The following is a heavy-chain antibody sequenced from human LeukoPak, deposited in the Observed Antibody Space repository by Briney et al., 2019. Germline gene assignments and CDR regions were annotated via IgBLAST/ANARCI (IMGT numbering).Heavy chain of an antibody. J-gene: IGHJ4*02. CDR3: AKDRVSGDGYNSLDY. D-gene: IGHD5-24*01. Sequence: GGSLRLSCAASGFSFNSYAMNWVRQVPGKGLEWVSDITGPADVTTYADSVKGRFTISRDNSKNTVFLQMDSLRAEDSAVYYCAKDRVSGDGYNSLDYWGQGTLVTVSS. CDR2: ITGPADVT. CDR1: GFSFNSYA. V-gene: IGHV3-23*01.